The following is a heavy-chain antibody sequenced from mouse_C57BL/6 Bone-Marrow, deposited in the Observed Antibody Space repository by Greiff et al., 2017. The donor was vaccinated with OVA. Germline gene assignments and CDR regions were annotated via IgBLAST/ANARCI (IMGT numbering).Heavy chain of an antibody. V-gene: IGHV14-4*01. CDR2: IDPENGDT. J-gene: IGHJ3*01. Sequence: VQLKESGAELVRPGASVKLSCTASGFNIKDDYMHWVKQRPEQGLEWIGWIDPENGDTEYASNFQGKATITADTSSNTAYLQLSSLTSEDTAVYYCTTSSGTEAYWGQGTLVTVSA. D-gene: IGHD4-1*01. CDR1: GFNIKDDY. CDR3: TTSSGTEAY.